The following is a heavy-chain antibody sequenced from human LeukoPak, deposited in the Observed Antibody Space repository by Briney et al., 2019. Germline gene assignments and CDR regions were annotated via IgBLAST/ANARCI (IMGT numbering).Heavy chain of an antibody. J-gene: IGHJ3*02. CDR2: IYTSGST. Sequence: SETLSLTCTVSGGSISSYYWSWIRQPAGKGLEWIGRIYTSGSTNYNPSLKSRVTMSVDTSKNQFSLKLSSVTAADTAVYYCARDGTPGSDIVVVPAAIVGAFDIWGQGTMVTASS. D-gene: IGHD2-2*02. CDR1: GGSISSYY. V-gene: IGHV4-4*07. CDR3: ARDGTPGSDIVVVPAAIVGAFDI.